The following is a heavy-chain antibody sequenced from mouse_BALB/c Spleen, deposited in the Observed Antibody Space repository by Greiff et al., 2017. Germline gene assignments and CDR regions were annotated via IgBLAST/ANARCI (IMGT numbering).Heavy chain of an antibody. Sequence: VQLQQSGPELMKPGASVKISCKASGYSFTSYYMHWVKQSHGKSLEWIGYIDPFNGGTSYNQKFKGKATLTVDKSSSTAYMHLSSLTSEDSAVYYCARSYSAWFAYWGQGTLVTVSA. D-gene: IGHD2-10*01. CDR3: ARSYSAWFAY. J-gene: IGHJ3*01. CDR2: IDPFNGGT. V-gene: IGHV1-28*01. CDR1: GYSFTSYY.